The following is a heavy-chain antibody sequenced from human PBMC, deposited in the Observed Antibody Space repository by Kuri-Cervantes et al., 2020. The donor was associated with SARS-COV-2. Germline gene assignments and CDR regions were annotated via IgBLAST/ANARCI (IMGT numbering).Heavy chain of an antibody. CDR1: GFTFSSYA. V-gene: IGHV3-30*01. J-gene: IGHJ6*02. CDR3: ARAGNLYYYYGMDV. D-gene: IGHD4-23*01. CDR2: ISYDGSNK. Sequence: LSLTCAASGFTFSSYAMSWVRQAPGKGLEWVAVISYDGSNKYYADSVKGRFTISRDNSKNTLYLQMNSLRAEDTAVYYCARAGNLYYYYGMDVWGQGTTVTVSS.